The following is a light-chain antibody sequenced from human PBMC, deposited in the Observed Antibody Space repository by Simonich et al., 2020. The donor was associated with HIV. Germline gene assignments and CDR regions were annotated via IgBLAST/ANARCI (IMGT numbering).Light chain of an antibody. CDR1: QSVSSN. CDR2: GAS. Sequence: EIVMTQSPATLSVSPGERATLSCRASQSVSSNLAWYQQKPGQAPRLLIYGASTRANGIPARFSGRGSGTEFTLTISSLQSEDFAVYYCQQYNNWPLTFGGGTKVEIK. V-gene: IGKV3-15*01. CDR3: QQYNNWPLT. J-gene: IGKJ4*01.